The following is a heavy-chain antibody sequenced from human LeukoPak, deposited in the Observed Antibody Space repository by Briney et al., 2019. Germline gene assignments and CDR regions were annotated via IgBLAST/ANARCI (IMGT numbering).Heavy chain of an antibody. Sequence: SQTLSLTCAISGDSVSSNSAAWNWIRQSPSRGLEWLGRAYYRSNWYNDYAVSVKGRLTINPDTSKNQFSLQLNSVTPDDTAVYYCARGSIVAADNNWFDPWGQGTLVTVSS. CDR2: AYYRSNWYN. V-gene: IGHV6-1*01. CDR1: GDSVSSNSAA. D-gene: IGHD6-13*01. CDR3: ARGSIVAADNNWFDP. J-gene: IGHJ5*02.